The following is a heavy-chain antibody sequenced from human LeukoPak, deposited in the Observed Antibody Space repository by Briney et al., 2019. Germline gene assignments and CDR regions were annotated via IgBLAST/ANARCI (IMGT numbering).Heavy chain of an antibody. D-gene: IGHD6-6*01. CDR3: ARDVAPRPYYYMDV. J-gene: IGHJ6*03. V-gene: IGHV3-53*01. CDR1: GFTFSSYS. Sequence: GGSLRLSCAASGFTFSSYSMNWVRQAPGEGLEWVSVIYIGGSTDYADSVKGRFTISRDNSKNTLFLQMTSLRAEDTAVYYCARDVAPRPYYYMDVWGRGTTVTVSS. CDR2: IYIGGST.